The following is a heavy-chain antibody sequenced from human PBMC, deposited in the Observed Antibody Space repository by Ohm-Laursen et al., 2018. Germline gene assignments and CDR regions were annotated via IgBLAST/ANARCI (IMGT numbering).Heavy chain of an antibody. Sequence: GALVKVSCKASGYTFTSYDINWVRQATGQGLEWMGWMNPNSGNTGYAQKFQGRVTMTRNTSISTAYMELSSLRSEDTAVYYCARGLVPAAIADYYYYYGMDVWGQGTTVTVSS. J-gene: IGHJ6*02. CDR2: MNPNSGNT. CDR1: GYTFTSYD. D-gene: IGHD2-2*02. V-gene: IGHV1-8*01. CDR3: ARGLVPAAIADYYYYYGMDV.